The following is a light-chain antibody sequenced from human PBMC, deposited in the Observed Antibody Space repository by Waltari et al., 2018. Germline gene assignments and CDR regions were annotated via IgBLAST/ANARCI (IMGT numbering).Light chain of an antibody. Sequence: SYVVTQSPSVSVAPGETARITCGGNNLGSQRVHCYQHRPGQAPVLVISYDSDRPSGIPERFSGSNSGNTATLTISWVEADDEADYYCLVWHSTTDHHGVFGGGTKLTVL. CDR1: NLGSQR. CDR3: LVWHSTTDHHGV. J-gene: IGLJ2*01. CDR2: YDS. V-gene: IGLV3-21*04.